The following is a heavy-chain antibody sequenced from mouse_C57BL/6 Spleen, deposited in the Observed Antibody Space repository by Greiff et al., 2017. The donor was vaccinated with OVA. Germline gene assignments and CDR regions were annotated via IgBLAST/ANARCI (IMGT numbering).Heavy chain of an antibody. J-gene: IGHJ4*01. Sequence: VQLVESGPELVKPGASVKISCKASGYAFSSSWMNWVKQRPGKGLEWIGRIYPGDGDTNYNGKFKGKATLTADKSSSTAYMQLSSLTSEDSAVYFCASTAQATAMDYWGQGTSVTVSS. CDR3: ASTAQATAMDY. V-gene: IGHV1-82*01. CDR1: GYAFSSSW. CDR2: IYPGDGDT. D-gene: IGHD3-2*02.